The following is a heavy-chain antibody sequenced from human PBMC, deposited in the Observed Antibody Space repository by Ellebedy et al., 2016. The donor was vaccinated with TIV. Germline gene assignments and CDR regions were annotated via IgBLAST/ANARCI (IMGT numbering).Heavy chain of an antibody. CDR2: ISAYNGNT. D-gene: IGHD2-15*01. CDR3: ARIGVGRYCSGGSCPNWFDP. CDR1: GGTFSSYA. J-gene: IGHJ5*02. V-gene: IGHV1-18*01. Sequence: ASVKVSCKASGGTFSSYAISWVRQAPGQGLEWMGWISAYNGNTNYAQKLQGRVTMTTDTSTSTAYMELRSLRSDDTAVYYCARIGVGRYCSGGSCPNWFDPWGQGTLVTVSS.